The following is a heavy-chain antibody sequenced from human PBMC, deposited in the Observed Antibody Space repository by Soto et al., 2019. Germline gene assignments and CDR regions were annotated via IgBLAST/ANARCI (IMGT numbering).Heavy chain of an antibody. Sequence: ASVKVSCKASGGTFSSYAISWVRQAPGQGLEWMGGIIPIFGTANYAQKFQGRVTITADESTSTAYMELSSLRSEDTAVYYCARDHSPSITMIVVGTLDYWGQGTLVTVSS. CDR3: ARDHSPSITMIVVGTLDY. D-gene: IGHD3-22*01. J-gene: IGHJ4*02. CDR1: GGTFSSYA. CDR2: IIPIFGTA. V-gene: IGHV1-69*13.